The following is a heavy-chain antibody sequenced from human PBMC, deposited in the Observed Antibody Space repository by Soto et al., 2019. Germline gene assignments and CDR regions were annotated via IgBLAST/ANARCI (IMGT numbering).Heavy chain of an antibody. J-gene: IGHJ4*02. CDR1: GFALTTYT. D-gene: IGHD1-26*01. CDR3: VREDGVVGASSAFDS. CDR2: INGRSNYK. Sequence: LRLSCVASGFALTTYTMNWVRRAPGTGLEWVSSINGRSNYKYYSDSVKGRFTVSRDNAQNSLFLQMSRLGPEDTAVYYCVREDGVVGASSAFDSWGQGTLVTVSS. V-gene: IGHV3-21*01.